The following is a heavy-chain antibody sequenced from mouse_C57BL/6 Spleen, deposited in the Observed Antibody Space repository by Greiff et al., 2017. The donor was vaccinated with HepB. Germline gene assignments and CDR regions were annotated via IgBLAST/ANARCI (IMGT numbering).Heavy chain of an antibody. D-gene: IGHD2-5*01. Sequence: EVHLVESGGGLVKPGGSLKLSCAASGFTFSDYGMHWVRQAPEKGLEWVAYISSGSSTIYYADTVKGRFTISRDNAKNTLFLQMTSLRSEDTAMYYCAMAYYSNTGAMDYWGQGTSVTVSS. J-gene: IGHJ4*01. V-gene: IGHV5-17*01. CDR2: ISSGSSTI. CDR1: GFTFSDYG. CDR3: AMAYYSNTGAMDY.